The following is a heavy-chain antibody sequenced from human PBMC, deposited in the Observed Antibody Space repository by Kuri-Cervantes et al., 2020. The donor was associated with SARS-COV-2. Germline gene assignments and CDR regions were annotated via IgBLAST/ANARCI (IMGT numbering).Heavy chain of an antibody. D-gene: IGHD2-2*01. CDR1: GFTFSSYS. CDR3: AEAYCSSTSCLNWFDP. V-gene: IGHV3-72*01. J-gene: IGHJ5*02. CDR2: TRNKANSYTT. Sequence: GESLKISCAASGFTFSSYSMNWVRQAPGKGLEWVGRTRNKANSYTTEYAASVKGRFTISRDDSKNSLYLQMNSLKTEDTAVYYCAEAYCSSTSCLNWFDPWGQGTLVTVSS.